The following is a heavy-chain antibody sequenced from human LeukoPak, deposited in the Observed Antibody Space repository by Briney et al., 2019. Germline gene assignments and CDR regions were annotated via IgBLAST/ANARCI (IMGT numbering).Heavy chain of an antibody. J-gene: IGHJ6*03. CDR1: GFTFSSYR. CDR2: IAWNGGTT. Sequence: GGSLRLSCAASGFTFSSYRMTWVRQAPGKGLEWVYGIAWNGGTTAYGDSVKGRFSISRDNAKNTLYLQMNSLRAEDTASYYCARTGNPYGYPYYQYYYMDVWGKGTTVTVSS. CDR3: ARTGNPYGYPYYQYYYMDV. V-gene: IGHV3-20*04. D-gene: IGHD5-18*01.